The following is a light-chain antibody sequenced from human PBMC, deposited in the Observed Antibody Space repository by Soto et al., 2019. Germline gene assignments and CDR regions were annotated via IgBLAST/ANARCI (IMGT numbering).Light chain of an antibody. J-gene: IGKJ5*01. CDR2: DAS. V-gene: IGKV3-11*01. CDR1: QSVSSY. Sequence: IVLTQSPATLSSSPGERAPLSCRASQSVSSYLAWYQQKPGQAPRLLIYDASNRASGVPARFSGSGSGTDFTLTISSLEPEDFAVYYCQQRSNWPPITFGQGTRLEVK. CDR3: QQRSNWPPIT.